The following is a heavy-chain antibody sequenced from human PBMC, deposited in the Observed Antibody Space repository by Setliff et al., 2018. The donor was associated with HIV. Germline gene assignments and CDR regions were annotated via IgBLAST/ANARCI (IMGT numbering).Heavy chain of an antibody. CDR3: AKPRLYNSALEN. V-gene: IGHV3-66*02. CDR2: IYSDGST. Sequence: HPGGSLRLSCAASGFTVSGSYMSWVRQAPGKGLEWVSTIYSDGSTYHADSVKGRFTLSRDNSKNTLYLQMNSLTPEDTAVYYCAKPRLYNSALENWGQGTLVTVSS. D-gene: IGHD1-1*01. CDR1: GFTVSGSY. J-gene: IGHJ4*02.